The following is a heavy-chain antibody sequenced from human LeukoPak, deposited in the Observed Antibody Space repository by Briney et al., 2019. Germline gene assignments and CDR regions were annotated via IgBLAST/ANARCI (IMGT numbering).Heavy chain of an antibody. V-gene: IGHV5-51*01. J-gene: IGHJ5*01. D-gene: IGHD2-15*01. Sequence: GESLKISCKGLGYSSSYYWIGWVRQMPGKGLEWMGIIYLGDSDTRYSPSFQGQVTISADKSSSTAYLQWISLRASDTAIYYCVRTPTCSSGSCYPNWFDSWGQGTLVTVSS. CDR1: GYSSSYYW. CDR3: VRTPTCSSGSCYPNWFDS. CDR2: IYLGDSDT.